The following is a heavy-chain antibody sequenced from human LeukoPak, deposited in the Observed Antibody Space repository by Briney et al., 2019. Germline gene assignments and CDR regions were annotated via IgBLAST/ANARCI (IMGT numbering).Heavy chain of an antibody. CDR1: GYTFTSYY. CDR3: ARGRITIFGVVIIPYYYMDV. J-gene: IGHJ6*03. CDR2: IIPIFGTA. D-gene: IGHD3-3*01. Sequence: EASVKVSCKASGYTFTSYYMHWVRQAPGQGLEWMGGIIPIFGTANYAQKFQGRVTITADESTSTAYMELSSLRSEDTAVYYCARGRITIFGVVIIPYYYMDVWGKGTTVTVSS. V-gene: IGHV1-69*13.